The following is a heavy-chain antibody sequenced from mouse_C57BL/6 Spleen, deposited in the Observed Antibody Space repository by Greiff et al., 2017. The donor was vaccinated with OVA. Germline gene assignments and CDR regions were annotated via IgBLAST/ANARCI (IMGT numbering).Heavy chain of an antibody. CDR3: ARDGITTVAYYAMDY. CDR1: GYSITSGYY. V-gene: IGHV3-6*01. D-gene: IGHD1-1*01. J-gene: IGHJ4*01. CDR2: ISYDGSN. Sequence: EVKLQESGPGLVKPSQSLSLTCSVTGYSITSGYYWNWIRQFPGNKLEWMGYISYDGSNNYNPSLKNRISITRDTSKNQFFLKLNSVTTEDTATYYCARDGITTVAYYAMDYWGQGTSVTVSS.